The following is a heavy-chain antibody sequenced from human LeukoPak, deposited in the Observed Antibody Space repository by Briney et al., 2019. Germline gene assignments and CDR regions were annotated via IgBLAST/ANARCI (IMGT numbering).Heavy chain of an antibody. CDR3: ARGVPIRDYYYYYMDV. Sequence: SVKVSCKASGGAFSSYTISWVRQAPGQGLEWMGGIIPIFGTANYAQKFQGRVTITTDESTSTAYMELSSLRSEDTAVYYCARGVPIRDYYYYYMDVWGKGTTVTVSS. J-gene: IGHJ6*03. D-gene: IGHD5-24*01. CDR2: IIPIFGTA. CDR1: GGAFSSYT. V-gene: IGHV1-69*05.